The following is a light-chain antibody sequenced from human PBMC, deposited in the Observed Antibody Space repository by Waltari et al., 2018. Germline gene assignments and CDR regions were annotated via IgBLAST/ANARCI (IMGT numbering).Light chain of an antibody. CDR1: ALPKKY. J-gene: IGLJ3*02. Sequence: SYELTQPPSVSVSPGQTARITCSGDALPKKYAYWYQQKSGQAPVLVIYEDIKRPSGIPDGFAGSRSGTTATLTISGAHVEDEADYCGYATDSSGHDRVFGGGTKLTVL. CDR3: YATDSSGHDRV. CDR2: EDI. V-gene: IGLV3-10*01.